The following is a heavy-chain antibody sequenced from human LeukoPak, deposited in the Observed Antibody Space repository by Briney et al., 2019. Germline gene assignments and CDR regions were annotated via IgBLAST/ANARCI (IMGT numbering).Heavy chain of an antibody. V-gene: IGHV3-48*01. CDR1: GFTFSSYS. Sequence: GGSLRLSCAASGFTFSSYSMNWVRQAPGKGLEWVSYISSSSSTIYYADSVKGRFTISRDNAKNSLYLQMNSLRAEDTAVYYCARNIAAAGVDYFDYWGQGTLVTVSS. CDR3: ARNIAAAGVDYFDY. D-gene: IGHD6-13*01. J-gene: IGHJ4*02. CDR2: ISSSSSTI.